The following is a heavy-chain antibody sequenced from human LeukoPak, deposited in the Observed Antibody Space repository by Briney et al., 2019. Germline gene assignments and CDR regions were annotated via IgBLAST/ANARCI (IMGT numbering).Heavy chain of an antibody. CDR2: ISSSSSYI. CDR3: ARDPRYCSGGSCYSKDYFDY. D-gene: IGHD2-15*01. Sequence: GSLRLSCAASGFTFSSYSMNWVRQAPGKGLEWVSSISSSSSYIYYADSVKGRFTISRDNAKNSLYLQMNSLRAEDTAVYYCARDPRYCSGGSCYSKDYFDYWGQGTLVTVSS. J-gene: IGHJ4*02. V-gene: IGHV3-21*01. CDR1: GFTFSSYS.